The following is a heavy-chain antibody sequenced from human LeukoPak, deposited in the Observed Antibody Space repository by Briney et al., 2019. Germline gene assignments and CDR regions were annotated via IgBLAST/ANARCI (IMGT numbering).Heavy chain of an antibody. CDR3: AKKVESKWFDP. Sequence: SETLSLTCTVSGGSISGYYWRWVRQPPGKGLEWIGYIYDSGTTNYNPSLKSRVTISEETSKNQFSLKLTSVTAADTAVYYCAKKVESKWFDPWGQGTLVTVSS. D-gene: IGHD1-1*01. J-gene: IGHJ5*02. CDR1: GGSISGYY. CDR2: IYDSGTT. V-gene: IGHV4-59*01.